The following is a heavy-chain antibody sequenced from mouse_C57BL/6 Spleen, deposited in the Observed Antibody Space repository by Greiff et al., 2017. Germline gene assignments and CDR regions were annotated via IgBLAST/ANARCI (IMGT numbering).Heavy chain of an antibody. J-gene: IGHJ4*01. CDR1: GFSLTSYG. V-gene: IGHV2-5*01. Sequence: QVQLKQSGPGLVQPSQSLSITCTVSGFSLTSYGVHWVRQSPGKGLEWMGVIWRGGSIDYNAAFLSSLGITTDNSKSQVFFKMNRRQADDTAIYYCAKPQGNYDAMDYWGQGTSVTVSS. CDR2: IWRGGSI. CDR3: AKPQGNYDAMDY.